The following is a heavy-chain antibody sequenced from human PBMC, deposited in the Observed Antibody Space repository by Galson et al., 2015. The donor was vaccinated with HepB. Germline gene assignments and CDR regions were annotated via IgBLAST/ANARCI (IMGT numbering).Heavy chain of an antibody. CDR1: GFTFYKLA. D-gene: IGHD3-10*02. Sequence: SLSPSCAASGFTFYKLAMTWVRQAPGKGLEWVSVISTGGIYYADSVKGRVTISRDNSKNMVFLQMDRLRVDDTAVYYCVKGLFHLDYWGQGTLVTVSS. V-gene: IGHV3-23*01. CDR3: VKGLFHLDY. CDR2: ISTGGI. J-gene: IGHJ4*02.